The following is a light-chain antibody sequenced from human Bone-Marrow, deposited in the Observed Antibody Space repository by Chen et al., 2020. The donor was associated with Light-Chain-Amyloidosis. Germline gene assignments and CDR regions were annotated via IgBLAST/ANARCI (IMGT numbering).Light chain of an antibody. J-gene: IGLJ1*01. CDR1: SSDVGGDNH. Sequence: QSALTQPASVSGSPGQSNTIPCTRTSSDVGGDNHVSWYQQHPDKAPKLMIYEVTNRPSWVPDRFSGSKSDNTASLTISGLQTEDEADYFCSSYTITNTLVFGSGTRVTVL. CDR3: SSYTITNTLV. CDR2: EVT. V-gene: IGLV2-14*01.